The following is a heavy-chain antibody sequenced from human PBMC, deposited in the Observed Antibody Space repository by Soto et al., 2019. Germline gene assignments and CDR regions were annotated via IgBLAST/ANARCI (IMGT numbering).Heavy chain of an antibody. J-gene: IGHJ6*02. CDR1: GFTFSSYS. D-gene: IGHD2-21*02. CDR3: ARGKRDNYYIMGV. CDR2: ISSTSSYI. V-gene: IGHV3-21*01. Sequence: EVQLVESGGGLVKPGGSLRLSCAASGFTFSSYSMNWVRQAPGKGLEWVSSISSTSSYINYADSVKGRFTISRDNAKNSLYLQMNSLRAEDTAVYYCARGKRDNYYIMGVWGQGTTVTVSS.